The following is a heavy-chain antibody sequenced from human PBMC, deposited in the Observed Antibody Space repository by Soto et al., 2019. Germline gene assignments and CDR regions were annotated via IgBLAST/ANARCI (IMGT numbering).Heavy chain of an antibody. CDR1: GGTFSSYA. CDR3: VKYSYGSRISHFDY. V-gene: IGHV1-69*13. D-gene: IGHD5-18*01. Sequence: SVKVSCKASGGTFSSYAISWVRQAPGQGLEWMGGIIPIFGTANYAQKFQGRVTITADESTSTAYMELSSLRSEDTAVYYCVKYSYGSRISHFDYWGQGTLVTVSS. J-gene: IGHJ4*02. CDR2: IIPIFGTA.